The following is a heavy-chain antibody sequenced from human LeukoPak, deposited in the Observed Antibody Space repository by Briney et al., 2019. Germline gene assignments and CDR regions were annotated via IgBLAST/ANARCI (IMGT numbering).Heavy chain of an antibody. CDR3: AKGLVGTEYFQH. D-gene: IGHD2-8*02. CDR2: ISSSGGGT. J-gene: IGHJ1*01. V-gene: IGHV3-23*01. Sequence: LGGSLRLSCAASGFTFSSYAMSWVRQAPGKGLEWISTISSSGGGTYYADSVKGRFTISRDNSKNTLSLQMNSLRAEDTAVYHCAKGLVGTEYFQHWGQGTLVTVSS. CDR1: GFTFSSYA.